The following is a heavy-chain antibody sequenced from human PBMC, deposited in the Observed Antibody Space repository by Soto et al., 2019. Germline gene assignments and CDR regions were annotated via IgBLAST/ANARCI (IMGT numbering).Heavy chain of an antibody. CDR1: GLTFSSYA. CDR2: ISGSGGST. V-gene: IGHV3-23*01. Sequence: HPGGSLRLSCSASGLTFSSYAMSWVRQAPGKGLEWVSAISGSGGSTYYADSVKGRFTISRDNAKNSVSLQMNSLRAEDTAVYYCAREYTAWPLAYGLDVWGQGTTVTVSS. CDR3: AREYTAWPLAYGLDV. D-gene: IGHD2-2*02. J-gene: IGHJ6*02.